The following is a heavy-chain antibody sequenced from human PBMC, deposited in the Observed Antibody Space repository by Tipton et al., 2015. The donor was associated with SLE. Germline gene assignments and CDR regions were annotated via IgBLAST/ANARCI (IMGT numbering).Heavy chain of an antibody. CDR2: ISSSGSTI. Sequence: SLRLSCAASGFTFSSYGMHWIRQAPGKGLEWVSYISSSGSTIYYADSVKGRFTISRDNAKNSLYLQMNSLRAEDTAVYYCARALRHYYGSGSYGYFDYWGQGTLVTVSS. V-gene: IGHV3-48*04. J-gene: IGHJ4*02. D-gene: IGHD3-10*01. CDR1: GFTFSSYG. CDR3: ARALRHYYGSGSYGYFDY.